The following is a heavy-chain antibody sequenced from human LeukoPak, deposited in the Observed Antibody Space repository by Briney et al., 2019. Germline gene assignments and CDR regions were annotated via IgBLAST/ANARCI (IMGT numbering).Heavy chain of an antibody. CDR1: GFTFSSYA. Sequence: GGSLRLSCAASGFTFSSYAMTWVRRAPGKGLEWVSTISGGGGTTYYPDSVKGRFTISRDNSKNTLYLQMNSLRAEDTAVYYCAKARGLGIVGAHFDYWGQGTLVTVSS. CDR2: ISGGGGTT. D-gene: IGHD1-26*01. V-gene: IGHV3-23*01. CDR3: AKARGLGIVGAHFDY. J-gene: IGHJ4*02.